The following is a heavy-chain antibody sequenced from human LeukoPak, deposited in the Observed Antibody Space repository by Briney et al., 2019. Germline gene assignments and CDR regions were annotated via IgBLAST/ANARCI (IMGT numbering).Heavy chain of an antibody. D-gene: IGHD1-1*01. Sequence: GGSLRLSSAASGFALSSYAMSWVPQAPGKGLEWGSPITTSGGTTYYADSDKGRFFIFRDNSRNTLYLQMHTLRAEDAALYYCADWNYVDYWGQGTLVTVSS. CDR2: ITTSGGTT. V-gene: IGHV3-23*01. J-gene: IGHJ4*02. CDR3: ADWNYVDY. CDR1: GFALSSYA.